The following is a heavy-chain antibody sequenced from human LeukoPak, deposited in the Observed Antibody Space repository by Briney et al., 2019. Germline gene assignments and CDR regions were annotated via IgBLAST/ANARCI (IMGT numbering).Heavy chain of an antibody. Sequence: SETLSLTCTVSGDSISSDVYYWSGIRQAPGEGLEWIGYIYYSGITYYNPSLKSRVTISVDASTNQYSLKVASMTAADTAVYYYARDTREYGVDLWGQGTTVTVSS. V-gene: IGHV4-31*03. CDR1: GDSISSDVYY. CDR3: ARDTREYGVDL. J-gene: IGHJ6*02. CDR2: IYYSGIT.